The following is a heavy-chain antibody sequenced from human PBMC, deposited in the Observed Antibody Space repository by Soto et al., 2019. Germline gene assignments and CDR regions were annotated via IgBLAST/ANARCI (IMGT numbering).Heavy chain of an antibody. CDR3: ARDYRVSQLFAVVILYPFAV. J-gene: IGHJ6*02. CDR2: IHYSGST. CDR1: AGMASRETYL. D-gene: IGHD3-3*01. V-gene: IGHV4-61*01. Sequence: SAGMASRETYLVCWLLLDPGGGLEWIGYIHYSGSTTYPPSLKSRVTISVDTSKNQFSLKLSSVTAADTAVYYCARDYRVSQLFAVVILYPFAVRGQGPTVT.